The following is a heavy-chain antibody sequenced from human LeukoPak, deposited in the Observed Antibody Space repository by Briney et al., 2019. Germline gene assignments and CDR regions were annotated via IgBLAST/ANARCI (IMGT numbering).Heavy chain of an antibody. CDR2: IYYTGST. J-gene: IGHJ4*02. CDR3: AREYYDSSGYYYGIDY. Sequence: SETLSLTCTVSGGCISSSYSWGWIRQPPGKGLEWIGNIYYTGSTYYNPSLKSRVTISVDTSKNQFSLKLSSVTAADTAVYYCAREYYDSSGYYYGIDYWGQGTLVTVSS. V-gene: IGHV4-39*07. CDR1: GGCISSSYS. D-gene: IGHD3-22*01.